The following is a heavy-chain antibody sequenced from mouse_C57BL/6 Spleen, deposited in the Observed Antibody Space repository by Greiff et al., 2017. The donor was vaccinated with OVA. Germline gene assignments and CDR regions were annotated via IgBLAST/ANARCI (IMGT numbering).Heavy chain of an antibody. D-gene: IGHD3-2*02. Sequence: QVQLQQPGAELVRPGSSVKLSCKASGYTFTSYWMHWVKQRPIQGLEWIGNIDPSDSETHYSQKFKDKATLTVDKSSSTAYMQLSSLTSEDSAVYYCAREEDSADYFDYWGQGTTLTVSS. CDR1: GYTFTSYW. CDR2: IDPSDSET. V-gene: IGHV1-52*01. CDR3: AREEDSADYFDY. J-gene: IGHJ2*01.